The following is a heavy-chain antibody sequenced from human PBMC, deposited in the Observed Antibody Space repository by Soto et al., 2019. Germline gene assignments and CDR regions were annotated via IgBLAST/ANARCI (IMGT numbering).Heavy chain of an antibody. CDR2: IYYSGST. D-gene: IGHD3-10*01. CDR3: AREGSGSYYKFDY. V-gene: IGHV4-31*03. CDR1: GGSISSGGYY. J-gene: IGHJ4*02. Sequence: SGTLSLTCTVSGGSISSGGYYWSWIRQHPGKGLEWIGYIYYSGSTYYNPSPKSRVTISVDKSKNQVLLTLSSVPAADTAVYYCAREGSGSYYKFDYCGQGTLVTVSS.